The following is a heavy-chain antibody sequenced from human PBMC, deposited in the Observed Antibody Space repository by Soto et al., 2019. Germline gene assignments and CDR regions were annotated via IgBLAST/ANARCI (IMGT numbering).Heavy chain of an antibody. V-gene: IGHV1-18*04. D-gene: IGHD4-17*01. J-gene: IGHJ6*02. CDR2: ISAYNGNT. CDR1: GYTFTSYG. Sequence: ASVEVSCKASGYTFTSYGISWVRQAPGQGLEWMGWISAYNGNTNYAQKLQGRVTMTTDTPTSTAYMELRSLRSDDTAVYYCARDLTTVTTHYYGMDVWGQGTTVTVSS. CDR3: ARDLTTVTTHYYGMDV.